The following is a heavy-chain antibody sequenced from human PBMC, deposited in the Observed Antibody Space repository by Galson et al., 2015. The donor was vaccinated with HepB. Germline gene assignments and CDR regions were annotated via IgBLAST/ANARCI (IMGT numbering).Heavy chain of an antibody. Sequence: SLRLSCAASGFTFSSYTMNWVRQAPGKGLEWVSSISSSSSYIYYADSVKGRFTISRDNAKNSLSLQMNSLRAEDTAVYFCARDGEWGGIVGPTLDYWGQGTLVTVSS. CDR1: GFTFSSYT. CDR2: ISSSSSYI. J-gene: IGHJ4*02. V-gene: IGHV3-21*01. D-gene: IGHD1-26*01. CDR3: ARDGEWGGIVGPTLDY.